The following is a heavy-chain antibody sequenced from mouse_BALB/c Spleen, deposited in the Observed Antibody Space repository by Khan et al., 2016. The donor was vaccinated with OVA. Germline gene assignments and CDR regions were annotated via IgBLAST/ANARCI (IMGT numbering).Heavy chain of an antibody. Sequence: QVQLKESGAELARPGASVKLSCKASGYTFTDYNMNWVKQRPGQGLEWIGEIYPGSNNTYYNEKFKGKATLTADKSSSTAYMQLSSLTSEDSAVYFCARGGWDWFPYWGQGTLVTVSA. V-gene: IGHV1-77*01. D-gene: IGHD1-1*02. J-gene: IGHJ3*01. CDR2: IYPGSNNT. CDR1: GYTFTDYN. CDR3: ARGGWDWFPY.